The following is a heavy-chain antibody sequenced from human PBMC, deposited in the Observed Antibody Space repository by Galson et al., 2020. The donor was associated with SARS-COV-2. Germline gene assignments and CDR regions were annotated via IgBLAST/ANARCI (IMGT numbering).Heavy chain of an antibody. D-gene: IGHD1-1*01. J-gene: IGHJ6*02. Sequence: GGSLRLSCAASGFTFSSYEMNWVRQAPGKGLEWVSYISSSGSTIYYADSVKGRFTISRDNAKNSLYLQMNSLRAEDTAVYYCARMNWNYDYYYGMDVWGQGTTVTVSS. CDR3: ARMNWNYDYYYGMDV. V-gene: IGHV3-48*03. CDR1: GFTFSSYE. CDR2: ISSSGSTI.